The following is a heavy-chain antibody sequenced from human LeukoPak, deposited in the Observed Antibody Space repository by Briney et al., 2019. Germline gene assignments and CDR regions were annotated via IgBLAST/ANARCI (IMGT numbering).Heavy chain of an antibody. CDR3: ARLNYVWGSYYFDY. CDR2: INHSGST. CDR1: GGSFSGYY. J-gene: IGHJ4*02. Sequence: SETLSLTCAVYGGSFSGYYWSWIRQPPGKGLEWIGEINHSGSTNYNPSLKSRVTISVDTSKNQFSLKLSSVTAADTAVYYCARLNYVWGSYYFDYWGQGTLVTVSS. D-gene: IGHD3-16*01. V-gene: IGHV4-34*01.